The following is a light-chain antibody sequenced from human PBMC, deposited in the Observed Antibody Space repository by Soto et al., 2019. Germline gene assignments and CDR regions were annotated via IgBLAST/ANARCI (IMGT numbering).Light chain of an antibody. CDR3: QQYGSSPSWT. V-gene: IGKV3-20*01. CDR2: GAS. CDR1: QSVSSSY. J-gene: IGKJ1*01. Sequence: EIVLTQSPGTLSLSPGERATLSCRASQSVSSSYLAWYQQKPGQAPRLLIYGASSRATVIPDRFSGSGSGTDFTLTISRLEPEDFAVYYCQQYGSSPSWTVGQGTKVEIK.